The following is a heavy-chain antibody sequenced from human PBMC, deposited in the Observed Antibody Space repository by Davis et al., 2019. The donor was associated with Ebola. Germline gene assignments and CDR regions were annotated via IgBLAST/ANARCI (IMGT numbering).Heavy chain of an antibody. CDR2: MNPNTGHT. Sequence: ASVKVSCKASEYTFTSYDINWVRQATGHGLEWMGWMNPNTGHTGYAQKFQGRVTMTTNTSISTAYMELSSLRSEDTAVYYCAAATEQQPAYWGQGTLVTVSS. CDR1: EYTFTSYD. D-gene: IGHD6-13*01. V-gene: IGHV1-8*01. CDR3: AAATEQQPAY. J-gene: IGHJ4*02.